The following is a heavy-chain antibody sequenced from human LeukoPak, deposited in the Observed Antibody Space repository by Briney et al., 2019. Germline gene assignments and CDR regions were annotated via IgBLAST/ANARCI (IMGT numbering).Heavy chain of an antibody. Sequence: ASVKVSCKASGGTFSSYAISWVRQASGQGLEWMGRIIPILGIANYAQKFQGRVTITADKSTSTAYMELSSLRSEDTAVYYCARRDSSSGWSDYWGQGTLVTVSS. D-gene: IGHD6-19*01. J-gene: IGHJ4*02. CDR2: IIPILGIA. CDR3: ARRDSSSGWSDY. CDR1: GGTFSSYA. V-gene: IGHV1-69*04.